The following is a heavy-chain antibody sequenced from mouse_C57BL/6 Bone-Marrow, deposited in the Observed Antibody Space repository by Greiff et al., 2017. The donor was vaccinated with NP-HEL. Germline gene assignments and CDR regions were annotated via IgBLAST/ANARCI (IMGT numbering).Heavy chain of an antibody. V-gene: IGHV1-15*01. CDR3: TRVLWSHYYAMED. CDR2: IDPETGGT. CDR1: GYTFTDYE. Sequence: VQLQQSGAELVRPGASVTLSCKASGYTFTDYEMHWVKQTPVHGLEWIGAIDPETGGTAYNQKFKGKAILTADKSSSTAYMGLRSLTSEDSAVYYCTRVLWSHYYAMEDWGQGASVTV. J-gene: IGHJ4*01. D-gene: IGHD1-1*02.